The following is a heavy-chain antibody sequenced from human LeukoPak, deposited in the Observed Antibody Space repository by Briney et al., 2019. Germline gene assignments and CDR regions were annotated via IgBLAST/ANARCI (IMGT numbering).Heavy chain of an antibody. D-gene: IGHD3-10*01. V-gene: IGHV1-2*02. Sequence: ASVKVSCKASGYTFTGYYMHWVRQAPGQGLEWMGWINPNSGGTNYAQKFQGRVTMTRDTSISTAYMELSRLRSDDAAVYYCARVHGSGSYFMDVWGKGTTVTVSS. CDR3: ARVHGSGSYFMDV. CDR1: GYTFTGYY. J-gene: IGHJ6*03. CDR2: INPNSGGT.